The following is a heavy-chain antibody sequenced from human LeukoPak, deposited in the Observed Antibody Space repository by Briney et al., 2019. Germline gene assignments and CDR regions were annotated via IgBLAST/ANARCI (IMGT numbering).Heavy chain of an antibody. J-gene: IGHJ4*02. CDR1: GGSISSYY. Sequence: SETLSLTCTVSGGSISSYYWSWIRQPPGKVLEWIGYIYTSGSTNYNPSLKSRVTISVDTSKNQFSLKLSSVTAADTAVYYCVRHRWELNFDYWGQGTLVTVSS. CDR3: VRHRWELNFDY. CDR2: IYTSGST. V-gene: IGHV4-4*09. D-gene: IGHD1-26*01.